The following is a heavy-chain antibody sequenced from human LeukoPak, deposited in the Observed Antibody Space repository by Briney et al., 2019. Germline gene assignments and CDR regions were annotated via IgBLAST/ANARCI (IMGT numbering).Heavy chain of an antibody. D-gene: IGHD5-18*01. V-gene: IGHV1-69*13. CDR1: GGTFSSYA. J-gene: IGHJ6*02. CDR3: AGGPNLGYSYGYTSGYYYGMDV. Sequence: ASVKVSCKASGGTFSSYAISWVRQAPGQGLEWMGGIIPIFGTANYAQKFQGRVTITADESMSTAYMELSSLRSEDTAVYYCAGGPNLGYSYGYTSGYYYGMDVWGQGTTVTVSS. CDR2: IIPIFGTA.